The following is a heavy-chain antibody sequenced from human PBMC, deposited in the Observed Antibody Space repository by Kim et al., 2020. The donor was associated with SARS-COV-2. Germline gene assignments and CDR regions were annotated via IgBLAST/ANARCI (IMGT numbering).Heavy chain of an antibody. Sequence: GGSLRLSCAASGFTFGRLTFGSFWMSWVRQAPGKGLEWVANIKQDGSREYYVDSMKGRFTISRDNAQNSLYLHVTSLRVEDTAVYYCARTVAGRIDAFDSWGQGTLVTVSS. V-gene: IGHV3-7*03. CDR2: IKQDGSRE. J-gene: IGHJ3*02. CDR1: GFTFGRLTFGSFW. D-gene: IGHD6-19*01. CDR3: ARTVAGRIDAFDS.